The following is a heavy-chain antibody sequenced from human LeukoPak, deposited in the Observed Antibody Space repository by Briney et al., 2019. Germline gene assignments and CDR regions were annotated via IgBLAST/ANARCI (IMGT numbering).Heavy chain of an antibody. CDR2: ISSSIYR. CDR1: GFTVSTNS. V-gene: IGHV3-69-1*01. CDR3: ARSRQHYYESSGNYEIFNWYFDL. D-gene: IGHD3-22*01. Sequence: PGGSLRLSCTVSGFTVSTNSMSWVRQAPGKGLEWVSSISSSIYRYYADSVKGRFTISRDNAKNSMYLQMNSLRVEDTAVYYCARSRQHYYESSGNYEIFNWYFDLWGRGTLVTVSS. J-gene: IGHJ2*01.